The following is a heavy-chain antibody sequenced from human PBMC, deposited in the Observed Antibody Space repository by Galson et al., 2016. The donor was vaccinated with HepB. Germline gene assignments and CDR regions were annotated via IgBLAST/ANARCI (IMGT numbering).Heavy chain of an antibody. CDR3: ARGLDATMGGGWHYGMDV. V-gene: IGHV3-7*01. D-gene: IGHD5-18*01. CDR2: IRPEGSGK. J-gene: IGHJ6*02. CDR1: GFTFSDYW. Sequence: SLRLSCAASGFTFSDYWMNWVRQAPGKGLEWVANIRPEGSGKHYVDSVKGRFTISRDNPKKSLYLQMNILRAEDTAVYYCARGLDATMGGGWHYGMDVWGQGTTVTVSS.